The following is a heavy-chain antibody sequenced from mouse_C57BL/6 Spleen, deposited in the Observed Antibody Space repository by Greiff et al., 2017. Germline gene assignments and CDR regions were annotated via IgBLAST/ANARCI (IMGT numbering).Heavy chain of an antibody. CDR1: GYTFTSYW. D-gene: IGHD2-14*01. Sequence: QVHVKQSGAELVKPGASVKMSCKASGYTFTSYWITWVKQRPGQGLEWIGDIYPGSGSTNYNEKFKSKAALTVDTSSSTAYMQLSSLTSEDSAVYYCARWDRYFDDWGQGTTLTVSS. J-gene: IGHJ2*01. CDR3: ARWDRYFDD. V-gene: IGHV1-55*01. CDR2: IYPGSGST.